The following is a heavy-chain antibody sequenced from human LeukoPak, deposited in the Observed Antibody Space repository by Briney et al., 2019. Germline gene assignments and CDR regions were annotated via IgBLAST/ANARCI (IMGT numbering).Heavy chain of an antibody. CDR1: GFTVSSNY. V-gene: IGHV4-34*01. CDR2: INHSGST. D-gene: IGHD3-16*01. J-gene: IGHJ4*02. Sequence: GSLRLSCAASGFTVSSNYMSWIRQPPGKGLEWIGEINHSGSTNYNPSLKSRVTISVDTSKNQFSLKLSSVTAADTAVYYCARGTSRGDLDYWGQGTLVTVSS. CDR3: ARGTSRGDLDY.